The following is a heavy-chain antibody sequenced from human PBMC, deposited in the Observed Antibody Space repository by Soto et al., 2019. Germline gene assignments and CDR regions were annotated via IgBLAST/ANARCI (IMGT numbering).Heavy chain of an antibody. Sequence: GEALKISCKGSGYSFTSYWSGCGRQMPGKGLEWMGIISHGESDNRYSPSFQGQVTIPADKSISTAYLQWSSLKASDTAMYYCARLRDYDSSGYYSSWGQGTLVTVSS. CDR2: ISHGESDN. J-gene: IGHJ4*02. CDR3: ARLRDYDSSGYYSS. V-gene: IGHV5-51*01. CDR1: GYSFTSYW. D-gene: IGHD3-22*01.